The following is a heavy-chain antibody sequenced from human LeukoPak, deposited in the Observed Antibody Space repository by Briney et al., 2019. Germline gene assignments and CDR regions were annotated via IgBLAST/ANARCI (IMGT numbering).Heavy chain of an antibody. CDR1: GGTFSSYA. CDR3: ALTVTTMGFPFDY. CDR2: IIPIFGTA. V-gene: IGHV1-69*13. D-gene: IGHD4-11*01. Sequence: SVKVSCKASGGTFSSYAISWVRQAPGQGLEWMGGIIPIFGTANYAQKFQGRVTITADESTSTAYMELSSLRSEDTAVYYCALTVTTMGFPFDYWGQGTLVTVSS. J-gene: IGHJ4*02.